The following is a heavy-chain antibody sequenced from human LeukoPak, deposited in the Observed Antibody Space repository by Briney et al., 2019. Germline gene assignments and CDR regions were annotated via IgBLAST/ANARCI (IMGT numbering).Heavy chain of an antibody. CDR3: VKDRESGNGVWDAFDI. V-gene: IGHV3-23*01. J-gene: IGHJ3*02. D-gene: IGHD1-26*01. CDR1: GLTFTRYA. CDR2: IGATDGLT. Sequence: PGGSLRLSCAASGLTFTRYAMSWARQAPKQGLEWVSSIGATDGLTEYADSVKGRFSISRDNSKNTLYLQMTDLRDEDTAVYYCVKDRESGNGVWDAFDIWGQGTTVIVSS.